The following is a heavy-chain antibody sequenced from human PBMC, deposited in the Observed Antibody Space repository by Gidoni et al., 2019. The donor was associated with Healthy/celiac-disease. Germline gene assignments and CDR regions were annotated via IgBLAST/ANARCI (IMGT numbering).Heavy chain of an antibody. Sequence: EVQLLESGGGLVQPGGSLRLSCSASGFTFSSDAMSWVRQAPGKGLEWVSAIRGSAGSTYYADSVKGRFTISRDNSKNTLYLQMNSLRAEDTAVYYCAKDISGSYFEFGYWGQGTLVTVSS. D-gene: IGHD1-26*01. CDR2: IRGSAGST. J-gene: IGHJ4*02. CDR1: GFTFSSDA. V-gene: IGHV3-23*01. CDR3: AKDISGSYFEFGY.